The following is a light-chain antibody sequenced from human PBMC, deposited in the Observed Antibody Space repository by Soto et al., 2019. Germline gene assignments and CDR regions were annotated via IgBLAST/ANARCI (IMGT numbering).Light chain of an antibody. J-gene: IGLJ1*01. CDR3: QSYDRSLSGYV. CDR2: GNT. Sequence: QSVLTQPPSVSGAPGQRVTISCTGSSSNIGAGYDVHWYQQLPGTAPKLLIYGNTNRPSEVPDRFSGSKSDTSASLAITGLQAEDEADYYCQSYDRSLSGYVFGTGTKVTVL. V-gene: IGLV1-40*01. CDR1: SSNIGAGYD.